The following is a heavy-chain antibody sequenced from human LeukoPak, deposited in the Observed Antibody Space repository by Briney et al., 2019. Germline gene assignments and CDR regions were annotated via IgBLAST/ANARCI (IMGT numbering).Heavy chain of an antibody. D-gene: IGHD2-21*01. CDR3: ARGAVAPDN. Sequence: PGGSLRLSCVASGFTFSSSWIHRVRQVPGKGLVWVSRLNTDGSNTAYADSVEGRFTLSSDNAKNTVYLQMNSLRAEDTGVYYCARGAVAPDNWGQGTLVIVSS. V-gene: IGHV3-74*01. J-gene: IGHJ4*02. CDR1: GFTFSSSW. CDR2: LNTDGSNT.